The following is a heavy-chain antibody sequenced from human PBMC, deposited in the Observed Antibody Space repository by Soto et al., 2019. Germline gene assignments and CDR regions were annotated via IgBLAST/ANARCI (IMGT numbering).Heavy chain of an antibody. V-gene: IGHV6-1*01. CDR2: TYYRSKWYS. J-gene: IGHJ6*02. CDR3: PRIPSSSSSDMDV. D-gene: IGHD6-6*01. CDR1: GDSFSSNIAS. Sequence: SQPLSRNGAISGDSFSSNIASCNCIRQSPSRGLEWLGRTYYRSKWYSHYAVSVKSRITINPDTSKNQFSLQLNSVTPEDTAVYYCPRIPSSSSSDMDVWGQRTTVTVSS.